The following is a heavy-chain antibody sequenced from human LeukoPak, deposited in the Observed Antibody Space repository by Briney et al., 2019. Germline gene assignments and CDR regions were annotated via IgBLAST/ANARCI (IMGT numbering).Heavy chain of an antibody. Sequence: GGSLRLSCAASGFTFSSYAMSWVRQAPGKGLEWVSAISGSGGSTYYADSVKGRFTISRDNSKNTLYLQMNSLRAEDTAVYYCARVFGGYNYIDYWGQGTLVTVSS. J-gene: IGHJ4*02. CDR3: ARVFGGYNYIDY. CDR2: ISGSGGST. D-gene: IGHD5-24*01. V-gene: IGHV3-23*01. CDR1: GFTFSSYA.